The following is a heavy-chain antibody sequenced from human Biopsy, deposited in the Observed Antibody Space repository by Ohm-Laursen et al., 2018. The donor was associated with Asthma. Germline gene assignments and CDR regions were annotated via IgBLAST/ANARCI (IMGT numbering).Heavy chain of an antibody. CDR3: ARDRAVTGLNDAFDT. CDR2: INWNGGST. D-gene: IGHD4-17*01. J-gene: IGHJ3*02. V-gene: IGHV3-20*01. CDR1: GFTFDDYA. Sequence: SLRLSCAAPGFTFDDYAMSWVRQAPGKGLEWVSDINWNGGSTGYADSVKGRFTISRDNAKNSLYLQMNSLRAEDTALYHCARDRAVTGLNDAFDTWGQGTMVTVSS.